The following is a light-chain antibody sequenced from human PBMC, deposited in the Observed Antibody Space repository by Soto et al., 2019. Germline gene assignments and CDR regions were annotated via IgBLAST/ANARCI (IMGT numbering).Light chain of an antibody. CDR2: GAS. V-gene: IGKV3-15*01. Sequence: EIVMAQSPATLSVSPGERATLSCRASQSVSANLAWYQQKPGQAPRLLIYGASTRATGVPARFSGSDSGTEFTLTISSLQSEDFAVYYCQQYNNWPPLTFGGGTRVEIK. CDR3: QQYNNWPPLT. CDR1: QSVSAN. J-gene: IGKJ4*01.